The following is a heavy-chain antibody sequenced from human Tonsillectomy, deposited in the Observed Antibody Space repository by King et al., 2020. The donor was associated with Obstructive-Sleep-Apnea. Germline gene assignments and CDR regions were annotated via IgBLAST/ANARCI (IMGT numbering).Heavy chain of an antibody. D-gene: IGHD3-22*01. CDR1: GFTFINYA. CDR3: ARGGSVVLTPEGY. J-gene: IGHJ4*02. CDR2: ISGSCATT. Sequence: VQLVESGGGLVQPGGSLRLSCAASGFTFINYAMTWVRQAPGKGLEWVSVISGSCATTYYADSVKGRFTISRGNSKNTLCLHMNSLRAEDTAVYYCARGGSVVLTPEGYWGQGTLVTVSS. V-gene: IGHV3-23*04.